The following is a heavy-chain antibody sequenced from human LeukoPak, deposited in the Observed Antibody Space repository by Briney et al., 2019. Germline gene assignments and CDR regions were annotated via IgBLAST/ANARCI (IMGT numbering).Heavy chain of an antibody. CDR3: ARVGNSSGWYLLGWYFDL. V-gene: IGHV3-21*04. Sequence: GGSLRLSCAASGFTFSSYSMNWVRQAPGKGLEWVSSISSSSSYIYYADSVKGRFTISRDNSKNTLYLQVDSLRAEDTAVYYCARVGNSSGWYLLGWYFDLWGRGTLVTVSS. D-gene: IGHD6-19*01. CDR1: GFTFSSYS. J-gene: IGHJ2*01. CDR2: ISSSSSYI.